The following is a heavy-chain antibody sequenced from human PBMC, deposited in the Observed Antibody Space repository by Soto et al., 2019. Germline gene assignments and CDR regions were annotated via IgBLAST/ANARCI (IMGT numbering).Heavy chain of an antibody. CDR2: IWYDGSNT. Sequence: GGSLRLCWIASGFFLRDFGMHWGRQAPDKGLEWVFVIWYDGSNTYQGESVKGRFTMSRDISKNTLYLQMDSLSPEDTAVYYCAIEMAGKRHPFAYWGQGTMVTVSS. V-gene: IGHV3-33*01. D-gene: IGHD6-19*01. CDR1: GFFLRDFG. CDR3: AIEMAGKRHPFAY. J-gene: IGHJ4*01.